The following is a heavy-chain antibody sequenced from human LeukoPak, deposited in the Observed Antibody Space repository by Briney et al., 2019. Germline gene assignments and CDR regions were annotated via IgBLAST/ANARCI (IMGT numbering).Heavy chain of an antibody. J-gene: IGHJ5*02. CDR1: GGSISSY. D-gene: IGHD3-10*01. V-gene: IGHV4-4*07. CDR3: ARDSGTTGEVKFDP. CDR2: IYGSGTT. Sequence: SETLSLTCTGSGGSISSYWSWIRQPAGKGLEWIGRIYGSGTTTYNPSLKSRVSMSIDTSKNQFSLKLMSVTAADTAVYYCARDSGTTGEVKFDPWGQGTLVTVSS.